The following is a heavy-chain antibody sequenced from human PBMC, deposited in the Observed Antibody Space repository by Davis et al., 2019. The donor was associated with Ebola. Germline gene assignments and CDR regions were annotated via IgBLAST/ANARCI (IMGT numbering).Heavy chain of an antibody. V-gene: IGHV1-69*13. CDR3: ASYSSASVHYYYGMDV. CDR1: GYTFTSYG. CDR2: IIPIFGTA. D-gene: IGHD6-6*01. Sequence: SVKVSCKASGYTFTSYGISWVRQAPGQRLEWMGGIIPIFGTANYAQKFQGRVTITADESTSTAYMELSSLRSEDTAVYYCASYSSASVHYYYGMDVWGQGTTVTVSS. J-gene: IGHJ6*02.